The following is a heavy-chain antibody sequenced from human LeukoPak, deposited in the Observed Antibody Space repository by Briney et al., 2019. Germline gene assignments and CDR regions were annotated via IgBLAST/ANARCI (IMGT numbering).Heavy chain of an antibody. D-gene: IGHD3-10*01. V-gene: IGHV3-74*01. Sequence: GGSLRLSCAASGFTFSTSWMYWVRQAPGKGLVWVSRIKSDGSSTSYADSVKGRFTISRDNAKNTLYLQMNSLRAEDTAMYYCVRDGGRLNFGNGASFDYWGQGTLVTVSS. CDR2: IKSDGSST. J-gene: IGHJ4*02. CDR1: GFTFSTSW. CDR3: VRDGGRLNFGNGASFDY.